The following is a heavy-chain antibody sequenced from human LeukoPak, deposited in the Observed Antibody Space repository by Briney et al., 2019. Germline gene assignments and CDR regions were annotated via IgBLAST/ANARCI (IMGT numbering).Heavy chain of an antibody. D-gene: IGHD3-22*01. V-gene: IGHV3-23*01. CDR2: ITGSGGST. CDR1: GFTFNNYA. Sequence: GGSLRLSCAASGFTFNNYAMSWVRQAPGKGLEWVSGITGSGGSTYYADSVKGRSAISRDNSKNTLYLQMNSLRTEDTAVYYCAKFGESSSYYYYYYYMDVWGKGTTVTVSS. J-gene: IGHJ6*03. CDR3: AKFGESSSYYYYYYYMDV.